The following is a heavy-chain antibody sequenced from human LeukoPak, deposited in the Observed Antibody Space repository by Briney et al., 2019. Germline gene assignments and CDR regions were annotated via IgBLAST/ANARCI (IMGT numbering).Heavy chain of an antibody. V-gene: IGHV4-30-2*01. CDR2: IFHIGHT. Sequence: SETLSLTCAVSGGSIGGGVYSWNWIRQPPGKGLEWLGYIFHIGHTYYSPSLKSRLTISVDRSKNQFSLKLSSLTAADTAMYFCARGYSDYPYFFDSWGQGALVTVSS. CDR3: ARGYSDYPYFFDS. CDR1: GGSIGGGVYS. D-gene: IGHD5-12*01. J-gene: IGHJ4*02.